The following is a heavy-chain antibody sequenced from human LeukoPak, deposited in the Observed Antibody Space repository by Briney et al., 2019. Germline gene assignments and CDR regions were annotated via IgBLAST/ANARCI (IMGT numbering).Heavy chain of an antibody. CDR1: GFTFSSYW. D-gene: IGHD3-22*01. CDR2: IKSDGTT. V-gene: IGHV3-74*01. J-gene: IGHJ1*01. Sequence: GGSLRLSCAASGFTFSSYWMHWVRQAPGKGLVRVSRIKSDGTTNYADSVKGRFTISRDNAKNTLSLQMNSLRAEDTGVYYCARAPSEIGGYYPEYFRHWGQGTLVTVSS. CDR3: ARAPSEIGGYYPEYFRH.